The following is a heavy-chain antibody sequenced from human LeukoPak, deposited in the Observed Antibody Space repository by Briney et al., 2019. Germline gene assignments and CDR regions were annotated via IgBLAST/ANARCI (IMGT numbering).Heavy chain of an antibody. CDR1: GYSISSGYY. CDR2: IYHSGST. CDR3: ARSNYDFWSGYLNWFDP. J-gene: IGHJ5*02. V-gene: IGHV4-38-2*01. Sequence: PSETLSLTCAVSGYSISSGYYWGWIRQPPGKGLEWIGSIYHSGSTYYNPSLKRRVTISINTSKIQFSLKLSSVTAADTAVHYCARSNYDFWSGYLNWFDPWGQGIPVTVSS. D-gene: IGHD3-3*01.